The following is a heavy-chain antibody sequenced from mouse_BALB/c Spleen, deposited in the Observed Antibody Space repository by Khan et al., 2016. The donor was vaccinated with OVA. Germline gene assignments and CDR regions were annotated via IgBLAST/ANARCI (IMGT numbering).Heavy chain of an antibody. V-gene: IGHV14-3*02. CDR2: IDPANGDT. Sequence: VQLKESGADLVKPGASVRLSCTSSGFNIKDTYMHWVKQRPEQGLDWIGRIDPANGDTKYDPKFQGKATIIADISSNTAYLQLSSLTSEDTAVYYCVLIYYGNYICLDYWGQGTTLTVSS. CDR1: GFNIKDTY. CDR3: VLIYYGNYICLDY. D-gene: IGHD2-1*01. J-gene: IGHJ2*01.